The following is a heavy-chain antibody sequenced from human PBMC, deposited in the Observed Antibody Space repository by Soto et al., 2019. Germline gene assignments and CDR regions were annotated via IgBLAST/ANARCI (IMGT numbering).Heavy chain of an antibody. J-gene: IGHJ4*02. CDR1: GFTFSSYA. D-gene: IGHD6-13*01. V-gene: IGHV3-23*01. CDR2: ISGSGGST. Sequence: GGSLRLSCAASGFTFSSYAMSWVRQAPGKGLEWVSAISGSGGSTYYADSVKGRFTISRDNSKNPLYLQMNSLRAEDTAVYYSAYSSTPFDYWGQGTLVTVSS. CDR3: AYSSTPFDY.